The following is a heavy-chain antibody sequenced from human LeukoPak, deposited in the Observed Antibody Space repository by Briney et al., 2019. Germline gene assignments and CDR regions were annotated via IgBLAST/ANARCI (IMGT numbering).Heavy chain of an antibody. J-gene: IGHJ4*02. CDR1: GGSISSSSSYY. V-gene: IGHV4-39*07. CDR2: IYYSGST. Sequence: PSETLSLTCTVSGGSISSSSSYYWGWIRQPPGKGLEWIGTIYYSGSTYYDPSLKSRVTISVDTSKNQFSLKLTSVTAADTAVYYCARDPPIAAAGVVPYYFDYWGQGTLVTVSS. D-gene: IGHD6-13*01. CDR3: ARDPPIAAAGVVPYYFDY.